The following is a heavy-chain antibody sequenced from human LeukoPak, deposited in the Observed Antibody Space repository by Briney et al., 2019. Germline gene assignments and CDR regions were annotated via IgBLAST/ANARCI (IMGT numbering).Heavy chain of an antibody. D-gene: IGHD2-15*01. J-gene: IGHJ6*04. CDR3: AGRILYGMDV. Sequence: SQTLSLTCTVSGGSISSYYWSWIRQPPGKGLEWIGYINYSGSTNYNPSLKSRVTVSVDTSKNQCSLKLSSVTAADTAVYYCAGRILYGMDVWGEGRTVTVSS. CDR1: GGSISSYY. CDR2: INYSGST. V-gene: IGHV4-59*01.